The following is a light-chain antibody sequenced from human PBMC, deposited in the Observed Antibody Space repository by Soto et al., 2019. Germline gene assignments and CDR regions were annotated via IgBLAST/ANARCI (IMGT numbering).Light chain of an antibody. J-gene: IGKJ2*01. CDR1: QSISRN. Sequence: EIVMTQSPATLSVSPGERATLSCRASQSISRNLAWYQQKPGQAPRLLIYDASTRPTGIPARFSGSGSGTEFTLTISSLQSEDFAVYYCQQYNDWAYTFGQGTKLEIK. V-gene: IGKV3-15*01. CDR3: QQYNDWAYT. CDR2: DAS.